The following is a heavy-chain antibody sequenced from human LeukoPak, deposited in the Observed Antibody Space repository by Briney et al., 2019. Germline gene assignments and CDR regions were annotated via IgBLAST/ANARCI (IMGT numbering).Heavy chain of an antibody. CDR1: LGSHW. D-gene: IGHD6-13*01. V-gene: IGHV3-21*01. CDR2: ISSSSSYI. Sequence: SGGSLRLSCVGALGSHWMGWVRQAPGKGLEWVSSISSSSSYIYYADSVKGRFTISRDNAKNSLYLQMNSLRAEDTAVYYCARDGVGMWLDYWGQGTLVTVSS. J-gene: IGHJ4*02. CDR3: ARDGVGMWLDY.